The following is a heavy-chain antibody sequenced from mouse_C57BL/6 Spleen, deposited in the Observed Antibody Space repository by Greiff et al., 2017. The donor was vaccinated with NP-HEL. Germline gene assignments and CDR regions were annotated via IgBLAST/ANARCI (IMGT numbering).Heavy chain of an antibody. V-gene: IGHV5-4*01. CDR3: ARESFITTVVATSSY. CDR1: GFTFSSYA. CDR2: ISDGGSYT. D-gene: IGHD1-1*01. J-gene: IGHJ4*01. Sequence: EVQLVESGGGLVKPGGSLKLSCAASGFTFSSYAMSWVRQTPEKRLEWVATISDGGSYTYYPDNVKGRFTISRDNAKNNLYLQMSHLKSEDTAMYYCARESFITTVVATSSYWGQGTSVTVSS.